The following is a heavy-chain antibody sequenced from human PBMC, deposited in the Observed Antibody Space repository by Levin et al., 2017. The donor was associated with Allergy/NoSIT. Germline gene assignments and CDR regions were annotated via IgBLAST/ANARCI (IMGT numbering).Heavy chain of an antibody. V-gene: IGHV3-30*03. D-gene: IGHD3-3*01. CDR3: AREGTYYDFWSGYYPSYYFDY. J-gene: IGHJ4*02. CDR1: GFTFSSYG. Sequence: GESLKISCAASGFTFSSYGMHWVRQAPGKGLEWVAVISYDGSNKYYADSVKGRFTISRDNSKNTLYLQMNSLRAEDTAVYYCAREGTYYDFWSGYYPSYYFDYWGQGTLVTVSS. CDR2: ISYDGSNK.